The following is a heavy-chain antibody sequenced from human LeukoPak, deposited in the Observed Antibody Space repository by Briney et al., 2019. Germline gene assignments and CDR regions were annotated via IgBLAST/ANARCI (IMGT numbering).Heavy chain of an antibody. CDR3: ARIKLRFLEWLSDAFDI. Sequence: GESLQISCQGSGYSFTSYWIGWVRQMPGKGLEWMGIIYPGDSDTRYSPSFQGQVTISADKSISTAYLQWSSLKASDTAMYYCARIKLRFLEWLSDAFDIWGQGTMVTVSS. CDR2: IYPGDSDT. V-gene: IGHV5-51*01. J-gene: IGHJ3*02. CDR1: GYSFTSYW. D-gene: IGHD3-3*01.